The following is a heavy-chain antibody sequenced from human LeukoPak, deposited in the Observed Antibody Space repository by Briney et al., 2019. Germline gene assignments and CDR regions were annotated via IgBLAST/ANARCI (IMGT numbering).Heavy chain of an antibody. Sequence: SETLSLTCTVSGGSISSGGYYWRWIRQHPGKGLEWIGYIYYSGSTYYNPSLKSRVTISVDTSKNQFSLKLSSVTAADTAVYYCARDVLRGELGVVTWGQGTLVTVSS. CDR1: GGSISSGGYY. CDR2: IYYSGST. D-gene: IGHD3-3*01. V-gene: IGHV4-31*03. J-gene: IGHJ5*02. CDR3: ARDVLRGELGVVT.